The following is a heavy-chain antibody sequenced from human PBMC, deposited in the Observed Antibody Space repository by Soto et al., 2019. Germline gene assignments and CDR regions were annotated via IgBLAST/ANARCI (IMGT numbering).Heavy chain of an antibody. CDR2: IYYSGST. V-gene: IGHV4-59*01. CDR3: AREVSRGYLDY. D-gene: IGHD3-22*01. J-gene: IGHJ4*02. CDR1: GGSISSYY. Sequence: SETLSLTCTVSGGSISSYYWSWIRQPPGKGLEWIGYIYYSGSTNYNPSLKSRVTISVDTSKNQFSLKLSPVTAADTAVYYCAREVSRGYLDYWGQGTLVTVSS.